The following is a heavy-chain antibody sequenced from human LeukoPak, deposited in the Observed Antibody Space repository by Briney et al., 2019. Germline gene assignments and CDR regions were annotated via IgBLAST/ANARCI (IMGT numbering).Heavy chain of an antibody. J-gene: IGHJ6*02. CDR3: ARSRTLSYCSGGSCPDEYYYYYGMDV. CDR2: IIPILGIA. D-gene: IGHD2-15*01. CDR1: GGTLSSYA. Sequence: SVKVSCKASGGTLSSYAISWLRQAPGQGLEWMGRIIPILGIANYAQKFQGRVTITADKSTSTAYMELSSLRSEDTAVYYCARSRTLSYCSGGSCPDEYYYYYGMDVWGQGTTVTVSS. V-gene: IGHV1-69*04.